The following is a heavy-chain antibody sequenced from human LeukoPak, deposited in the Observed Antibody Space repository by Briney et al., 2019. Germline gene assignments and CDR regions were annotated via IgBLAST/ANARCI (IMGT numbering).Heavy chain of an antibody. Sequence: GGTLRLSCAASGFTFSSYGMSWVRQAPGKGLEWVSAISGSGGSTYYADSVKGRFTISRDNSKNTLYLQMNSLRAEDTAVYYCARVLVAGDYYYYYYMDVWGKGTTVTISS. D-gene: IGHD6-19*01. J-gene: IGHJ6*03. CDR1: GFTFSSYG. CDR3: ARVLVAGDYYYYYYMDV. CDR2: ISGSGGST. V-gene: IGHV3-23*01.